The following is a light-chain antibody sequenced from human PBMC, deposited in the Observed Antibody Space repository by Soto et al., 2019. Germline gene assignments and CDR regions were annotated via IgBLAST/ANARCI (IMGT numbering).Light chain of an antibody. CDR2: ATS. V-gene: IGKV3-20*01. CDR1: QPVGSAY. J-gene: IGKJ1*01. CDR3: HQHGDSPWT. Sequence: EIVLTQSPGTLSLSPGDRATLSCRASQPVGSAYLAWYRQTLGQAPRPLIHATSSRATGISDRFSGSGSGTEFTLTISRLEPEDFATYYCHQHGDSPWTFGQGTKVDIK.